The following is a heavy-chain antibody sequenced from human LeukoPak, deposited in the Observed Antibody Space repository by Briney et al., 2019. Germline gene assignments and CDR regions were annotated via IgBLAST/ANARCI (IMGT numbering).Heavy chain of an antibody. Sequence: GGSLRLSCAASGFTLSSYAMNWVRQAPGKGLQWVSGISGSGGSTNYTDSVKGRFTISRDSSKNTLYLQMNSLRAEDTAVYFCAKRGVVIRVILVGFHKEANYFDSWGQGALVTVSS. D-gene: IGHD3-10*01. V-gene: IGHV3-23*01. J-gene: IGHJ4*02. CDR3: AKRGVVIRVILVGFHKEANYFDS. CDR2: ISGSGGST. CDR1: GFTLSSYA.